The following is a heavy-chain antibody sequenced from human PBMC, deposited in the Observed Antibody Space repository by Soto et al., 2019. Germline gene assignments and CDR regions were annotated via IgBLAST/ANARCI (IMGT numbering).Heavy chain of an antibody. Sequence: GGSLRLSCSVSGFTFSAYWMHWVRQVPGKGLTWVPRISDDGSTATYADSVKGRFVISRDNAKNSLYLEMNTLRADDSGLYYCARGTRVSSTGTGAHWGRGTLVTVSS. CDR2: ISDDGSTA. CDR1: GFTFSAYW. V-gene: IGHV3-74*01. J-gene: IGHJ4*02. CDR3: ARGTRVSSTGTGAH. D-gene: IGHD1-1*01.